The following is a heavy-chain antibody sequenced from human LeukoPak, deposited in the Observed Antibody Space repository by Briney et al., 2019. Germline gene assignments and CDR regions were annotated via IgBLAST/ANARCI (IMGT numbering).Heavy chain of an antibody. J-gene: IGHJ4*02. CDR2: IYHSGST. D-gene: IGHD1-26*01. V-gene: IGHV4-30-2*01. CDR1: GGSITSGDYS. Sequence: SQTLSLTCAVSGGSITSGDYSWSWIRQPPGQGLEWIGYIYHSGSTYYNPSLKSRVTISVDRSKNQFSLKLSSVTAADTAVYYCARVWSSFPYYFDYWGQGTLVTVSS. CDR3: ARVWSSFPYYFDY.